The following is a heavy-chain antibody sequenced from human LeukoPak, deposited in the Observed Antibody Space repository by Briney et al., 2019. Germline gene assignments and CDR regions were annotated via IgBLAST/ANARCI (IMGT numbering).Heavy chain of an antibody. D-gene: IGHD3-10*01. CDR3: ARDGTYYYGSGSYGRMDV. V-gene: IGHV4-59*01. CDR1: GGSISSYY. CDR2: IYYSGST. Sequence: SETLSLTCTVSGGSISSYYWSWIRQPPGKGLEWIGYIYYSGSTNYNPSLKSRVTISVDTPKNQFSLKLSSVTAADTAVYYCARDGTYYYGSGSYGRMDVWGQGTTVTVSS. J-gene: IGHJ6*02.